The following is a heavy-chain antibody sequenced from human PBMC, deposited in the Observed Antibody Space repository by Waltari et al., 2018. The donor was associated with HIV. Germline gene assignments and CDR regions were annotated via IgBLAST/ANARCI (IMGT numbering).Heavy chain of an antibody. CDR2: INWNGGST. D-gene: IGHD3-22*01. V-gene: IGHV3-20*01. Sequence: EVQLVESGGGVVRPGGSLRLSCVASGFTFDDYGMSWVRQAPGKGLVGVLGINWNGGSTGYADSVKGRFTISRDNAKNSLYLQMNSLRAEDTALYHCARNKNYDSSGYEYYLDYWGQGTLVTVSS. CDR1: GFTFDDYG. J-gene: IGHJ4*02. CDR3: ARNKNYDSSGYEYYLDY.